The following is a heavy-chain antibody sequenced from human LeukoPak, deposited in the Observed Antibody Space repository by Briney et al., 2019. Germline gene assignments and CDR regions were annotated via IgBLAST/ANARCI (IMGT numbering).Heavy chain of an antibody. CDR3: ARDGGYYYDSSGYYDPVDY. V-gene: IGHV1-18*01. CDR1: GYTFTSYG. Sequence: ASVKVSCKASGYTFTSYGISWVRQAPGQGLEWMGWISAYNGNTNYAQKLQGRVTMTTDTSTSTAYMELRSLRSDDTAVYYCARDGGYYYDSSGYYDPVDYWGQGTLVTASS. CDR2: ISAYNGNT. J-gene: IGHJ4*02. D-gene: IGHD3-22*01.